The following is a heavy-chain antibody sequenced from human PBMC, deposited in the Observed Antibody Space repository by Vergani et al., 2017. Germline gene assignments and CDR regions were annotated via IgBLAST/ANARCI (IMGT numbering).Heavy chain of an antibody. V-gene: IGHV1-69*18. D-gene: IGHD2-21*02. J-gene: IGHJ4*02. CDR2: IIPIFGTA. CDR3: AREMRAYCGGDCYWYYFDY. CDR1: GGTFSSYA. Sequence: QVQLVQSGAEVKKPGSSVKVSCKASGGTFSSYAISWVRQAPGQGLEWMGRIIPIFGTANYAQKFQGRVTITADESTRTAYMELSSLRSEDTAVYYCAREMRAYCGGDCYWYYFDYWGQGTLVTVSS.